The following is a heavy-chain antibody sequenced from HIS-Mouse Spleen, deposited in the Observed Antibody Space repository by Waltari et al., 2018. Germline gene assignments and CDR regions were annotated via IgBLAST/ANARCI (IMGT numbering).Heavy chain of an antibody. J-gene: IGHJ2*01. CDR2: IYYSGDT. Sequence: QLQLQESGPGLVKPSETLSLTCTVSGGPISSSSYYWGWIRQPPGKGLEWIGRIYYSGDTYYNPSLTGRVTISVDTSKNQFSLKLSSVTAADTAVYYCAREIPYSSSWYDWYFDLWGRGTLVTVSS. D-gene: IGHD6-13*01. CDR3: AREIPYSSSWYDWYFDL. CDR1: GGPISSSSYY. V-gene: IGHV4-39*07.